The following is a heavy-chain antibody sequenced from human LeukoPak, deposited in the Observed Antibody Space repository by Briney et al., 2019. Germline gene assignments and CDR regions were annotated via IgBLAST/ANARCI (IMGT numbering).Heavy chain of an antibody. CDR1: RFTFSSYA. Sequence: GGSLRLSCAASRFTFSSYAMTWVRQAPGKGLEWVSTISNNGDSAYYADSVKGRFTISRDNSKNTLYLQMNSLRAEDTAVYYCVRDSYYGMDVWGQGTTVTVSS. CDR2: ISNNGDSA. CDR3: VRDSYYGMDV. V-gene: IGHV3-23*01. J-gene: IGHJ6*02.